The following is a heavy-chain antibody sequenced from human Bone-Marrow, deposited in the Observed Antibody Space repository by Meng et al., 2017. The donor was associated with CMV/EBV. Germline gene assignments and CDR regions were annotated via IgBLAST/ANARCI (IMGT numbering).Heavy chain of an antibody. Sequence: ESLKISCAASGFTFSSYSMNWVRQAPGKGLEWVSSISSSSSYIYYADSVKGRFTISRDNAKNSLYLQMNSLRAEDTAVYYCARVRGPAAMVGNWFDPWGQGTLVTVYS. CDR1: GFTFSSYS. CDR3: ARVRGPAAMVGNWFDP. V-gene: IGHV3-21*01. D-gene: IGHD2-2*01. J-gene: IGHJ5*02. CDR2: ISSSSSYI.